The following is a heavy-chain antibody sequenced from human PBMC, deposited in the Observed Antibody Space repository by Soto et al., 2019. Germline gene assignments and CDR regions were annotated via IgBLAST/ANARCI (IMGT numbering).Heavy chain of an antibody. J-gene: IGHJ4*02. Sequence: QVQLQESGPGLEKPSETLSLTCTVSGGSVSSGSYYWGWIRQPPGKGLEWFGYIYYSGSTNYNPSLKSRVTTSVDTSMNQFSLKLSSVTAADTAVYYCATGGGYYYDSSGYSTPPDYWGQGTLVTVSS. V-gene: IGHV4-61*01. D-gene: IGHD3-22*01. CDR3: ATGGGYYYDSSGYSTPPDY. CDR1: GGSVSSGSYY. CDR2: IYYSGST.